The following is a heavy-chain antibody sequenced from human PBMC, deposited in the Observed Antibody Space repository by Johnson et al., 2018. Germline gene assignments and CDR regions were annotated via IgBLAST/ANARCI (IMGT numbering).Heavy chain of an antibody. J-gene: IGHJ3*02. V-gene: IGHV3-33*03. CDR2: IWYDGSNK. Sequence: VQLVESGGGVVQPGRSLRLSCAASGFTFSSYGMHWVRQAPGKGLEWVAVIWYDGSNKYYADSVKGRFTISRDNAKYSLYLQMKSLSAEDTALYYCAKDEPYAFDIWGQGTMVTVSS. CDR1: GFTFSSYG. CDR3: AKDEPYAFDI. D-gene: IGHD1-14*01.